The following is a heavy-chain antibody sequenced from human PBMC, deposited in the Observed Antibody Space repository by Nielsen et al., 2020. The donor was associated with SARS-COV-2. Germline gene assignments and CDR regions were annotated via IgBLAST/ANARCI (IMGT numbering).Heavy chain of an antibody. D-gene: IGHD7-27*01. CDR1: GFTFSSYG. V-gene: IGHV3-33*03. J-gene: IGHJ6*02. Sequence: GESLKIACAASGFTFSSYGMHWVRQAPGKGLEWVAVIWYDGSNKYYADSVKGRFTISRDNAKNSLYLQMNSLRAEDTAVYYCARVMGHNWGYYYYYGMDVWGQGTTVTVSS. CDR3: ARVMGHNWGYYYYYGMDV. CDR2: IWYDGSNK.